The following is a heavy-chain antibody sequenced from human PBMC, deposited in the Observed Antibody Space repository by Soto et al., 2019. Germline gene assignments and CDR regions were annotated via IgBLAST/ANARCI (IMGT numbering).Heavy chain of an antibody. J-gene: IGHJ5*01. CDR2: MNPNSGNT. CDR3: ARAGDCYGSGNYGTPLDVFVS. V-gene: IGHV1-8*01. CDR1: GYTFTSYD. D-gene: IGHD3-10*01. Sequence: QVQLVQSGAEVKKPGASVKVSCKASGYTFTSYDINWVRQATGQRFAWMGWMNPNSGNTGYAQKSEGRVTVTRNTPINTAYMELSSLCSDDVAVYYSARAGDCYGSGNYGTPLDVFVSWVRGTLVGVS.